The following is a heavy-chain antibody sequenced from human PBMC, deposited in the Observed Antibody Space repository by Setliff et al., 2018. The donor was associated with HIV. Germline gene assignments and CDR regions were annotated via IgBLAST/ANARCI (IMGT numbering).Heavy chain of an antibody. Sequence: GASVKVSCKASRGTFSSYGFNWVRQAPGQGLEWMGGIIPILGMANYAQKFQGRVTITADISTRTVYMELSSLTSEDTAIYYCARDHQTMLWLDYWGQGTLVTVSS. D-gene: IGHD2-21*01. CDR1: RGTFSSYG. CDR2: IIPILGMA. J-gene: IGHJ4*02. V-gene: IGHV1-69*10. CDR3: ARDHQTMLWLDY.